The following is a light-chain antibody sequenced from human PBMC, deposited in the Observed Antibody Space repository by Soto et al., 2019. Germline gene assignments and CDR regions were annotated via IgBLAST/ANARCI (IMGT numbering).Light chain of an antibody. V-gene: IGKV1-39*01. CDR1: QGIGSD. CDR3: QQSYRNPIT. Sequence: IQMTQSPSSLSASVGDRVTITCRASQGIGSDLTWFQQNPGRAPKLLIYDASRLQSGVPSRFSGSGSGTDFTLTISSLQPEDFATYFCQQSYRNPITFGQGTRLEIK. CDR2: DAS. J-gene: IGKJ5*01.